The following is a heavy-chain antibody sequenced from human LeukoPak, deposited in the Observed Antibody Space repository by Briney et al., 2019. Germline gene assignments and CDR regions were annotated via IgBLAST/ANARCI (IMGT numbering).Heavy chain of an antibody. D-gene: IGHD3-3*01. CDR1: GFTFSSYA. J-gene: IGHJ5*02. Sequence: PGGSLRLSCAASGFTFSSYAMHWVRQAPGKGLEWVAVISYDGSNKYYADSVKGRFTISRDNSKNTLYLQMNSLRAEDTAVYYCARGSIPTYYDSWSGYYGNWFDPWGQGTLVTVSS. V-gene: IGHV3-30-3*01. CDR2: ISYDGSNK. CDR3: ARGSIPTYYDSWSGYYGNWFDP.